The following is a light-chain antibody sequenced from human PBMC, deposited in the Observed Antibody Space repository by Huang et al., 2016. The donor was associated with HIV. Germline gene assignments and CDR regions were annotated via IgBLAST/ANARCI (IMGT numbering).Light chain of an antibody. Sequence: DIVMTQSPLSLAVTPGEAASISCRSSQSLLHSNGYNYLDWYRQKPGQSPQLLIYMGSNRASGVPYRFSGSGTGTDFTLKISRVEAEDVGVYYCMEALQTPLTFGPGTKVDIK. V-gene: IGKV2-28*01. CDR2: MGS. CDR1: QSLLHSNGYNY. J-gene: IGKJ3*01. CDR3: MEALQTPLT.